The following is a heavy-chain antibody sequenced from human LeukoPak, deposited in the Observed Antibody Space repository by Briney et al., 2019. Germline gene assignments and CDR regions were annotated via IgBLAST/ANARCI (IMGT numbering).Heavy chain of an antibody. J-gene: IGHJ4*02. D-gene: IGHD3-3*01. Sequence: ASVKVSCKASGYTFTSYGISWVRQAPGQGLEWMGWISAYNGNTNYAQKLQGRVTMTTDTSTSTAYMELRSLRSDDTAVYYCAREKDYEFWSGYYTDYWGQGTLVTVS. V-gene: IGHV1-18*01. CDR3: AREKDYEFWSGYYTDY. CDR2: ISAYNGNT. CDR1: GYTFTSYG.